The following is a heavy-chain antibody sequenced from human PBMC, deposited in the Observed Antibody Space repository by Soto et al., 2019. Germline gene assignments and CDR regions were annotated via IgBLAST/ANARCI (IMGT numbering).Heavy chain of an antibody. CDR3: AKDRDYDSIGYYFSDAFDI. CDR1: GFTFSSYG. Sequence: GGSLRLSCAASGFTFSSYGMHWVRQAPGKGLEWVAVISYDGSNKYYADSVKGRFTISRDNSKNTLYLQMNSLRAEDTAVYYCAKDRDYDSIGYYFSDAFDIWGPGTIVTVSS. D-gene: IGHD3-22*01. CDR2: ISYDGSNK. V-gene: IGHV3-30*18. J-gene: IGHJ3*02.